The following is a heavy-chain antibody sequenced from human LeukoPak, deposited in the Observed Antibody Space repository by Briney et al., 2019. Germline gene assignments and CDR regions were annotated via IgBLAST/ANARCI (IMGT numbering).Heavy chain of an antibody. J-gene: IGHJ4*02. CDR2: ISGSGGST. D-gene: IGHD3-22*01. CDR1: GSTFSSYA. V-gene: IGHV3-23*01. Sequence: PGGSLRLSCAASGSTFSSYAMSWVRQAPGKGLEWVSAISGSGGSTYYADSVKGRFTISRDNSKNTLYLQMNVLRAEDTAVYYCAKDKGSGSYFDYWGQGTLVTVSS. CDR3: AKDKGSGSYFDY.